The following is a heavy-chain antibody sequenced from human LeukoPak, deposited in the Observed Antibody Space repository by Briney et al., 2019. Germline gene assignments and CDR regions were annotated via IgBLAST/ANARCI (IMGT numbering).Heavy chain of an antibody. Sequence: GGSLRLSCAASGFTFSSYAMSWVRQAPGKGLEWVSAIRGSGGSTYYADSVKGRFTISRDNSKNTLYLQMNSLRAEDTAVYYCAKDLSFFGVVIPDAFDIWGQGTMVTVSS. D-gene: IGHD3-3*01. V-gene: IGHV3-23*01. CDR2: IRGSGGST. CDR3: AKDLSFFGVVIPDAFDI. J-gene: IGHJ3*02. CDR1: GFTFSSYA.